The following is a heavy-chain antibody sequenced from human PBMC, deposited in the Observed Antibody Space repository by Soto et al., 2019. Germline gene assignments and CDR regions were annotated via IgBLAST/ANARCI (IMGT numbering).Heavy chain of an antibody. D-gene: IGHD3-3*01. CDR2: ISGSGGST. V-gene: IGHV3-23*01. J-gene: IGHJ6*02. CDR3: AKDQGDFWSGYYELIPVYYYYGMDV. Sequence: EVQLLESGGGLVQPGGSLRLSCAASGFTFSSYAMSWVRQAPGKGLEWVSAISGSGGSTYYADSVKGRFTISRDNSKNTLYLQMNSLRAEDTGVYYCAKDQGDFWSGYYELIPVYYYYGMDVWGQGTTVTVSS. CDR1: GFTFSSYA.